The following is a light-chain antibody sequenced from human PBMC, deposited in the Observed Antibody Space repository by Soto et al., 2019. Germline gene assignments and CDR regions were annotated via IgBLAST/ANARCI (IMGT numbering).Light chain of an antibody. V-gene: IGLV2-14*01. CDR2: EVS. Sequence: QSVLTQPASVSGSPGQSITISCTGTSSDVGNYKYVSWYQQHPGKAPKLMIYEVSNRPSGVSNRFSGSKSGNTASLTISGLQAEDEAHYFCSSFAGSYTHVFGSGTKVTVL. CDR1: SSDVGNYKY. J-gene: IGLJ1*01. CDR3: SSFAGSYTHV.